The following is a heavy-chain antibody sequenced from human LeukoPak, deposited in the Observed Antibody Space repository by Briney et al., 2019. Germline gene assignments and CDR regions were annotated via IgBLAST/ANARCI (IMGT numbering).Heavy chain of an antibody. CDR2: MNPNSGNT. J-gene: IGHJ6*02. V-gene: IGHV1-8*01. D-gene: IGHD2-2*01. Sequence: ASVKVSCKAFGYTFTSYDINWVRQATGQGLEWMGWMNPNSGNTGYAQKFQGRVTMTRNTSISTAYMELSSLRSEDTAVYYCARGRVVPAALVNYYYYYGMDVWGQGTTVTVSS. CDR1: GYTFTSYD. CDR3: ARGRVVPAALVNYYYYYGMDV.